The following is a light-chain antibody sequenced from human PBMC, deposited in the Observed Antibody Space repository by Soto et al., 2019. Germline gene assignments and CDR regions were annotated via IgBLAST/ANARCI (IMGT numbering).Light chain of an antibody. CDR1: LGISNW. J-gene: IGKJ2*01. V-gene: IGKV1-12*01. CDR2: GAS. Sequence: DIQMTQSPSSVSASVGDRVTITCRASLGISNWLAWYQHKPGKAPKLLIYGASTLQSGVPLRFSGSGSGTDFTLTINNLQPEDFETYYCQQASSFPHTSGQGTKLDIX. CDR3: QQASSFPHT.